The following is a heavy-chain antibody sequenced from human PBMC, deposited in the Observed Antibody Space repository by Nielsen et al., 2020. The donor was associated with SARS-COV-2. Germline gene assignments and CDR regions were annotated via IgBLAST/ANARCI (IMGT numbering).Heavy chain of an antibody. V-gene: IGHV3-33*01. CDR2: IWYDGSNK. CDR1: GFTFSSYG. CDR3: ARDSKDFWSGYYSSNWFDP. J-gene: IGHJ5*02. D-gene: IGHD3-3*01. Sequence: GESLKISCAASGFTFSSYGMHWVRQAPGKGLEWVAVIWYDGSNKYYADSVKGRFTISRDNSKNTLYLQMNSLRAEDTAVYYCARDSKDFWSGYYSSNWFDPWGQGTLVTVSS.